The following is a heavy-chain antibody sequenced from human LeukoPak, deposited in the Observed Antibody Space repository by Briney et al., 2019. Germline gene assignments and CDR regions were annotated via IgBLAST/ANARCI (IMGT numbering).Heavy chain of an antibody. CDR3: ARDPPYYYDSSGYYDY. CDR2: IYSGGST. CDR1: GFTVSSNY. D-gene: IGHD3-22*01. Sequence: GGSLRLSCAASGFTVSSNYMSWVRQAPGKGLEWVSVIYSGGSTYYADSVKGRFTISRDNSKNTLYLRMNSLRAEDTAVYYCARDPPYYYDSSGYYDYWGQGTLVIVSS. J-gene: IGHJ4*02. V-gene: IGHV3-53*01.